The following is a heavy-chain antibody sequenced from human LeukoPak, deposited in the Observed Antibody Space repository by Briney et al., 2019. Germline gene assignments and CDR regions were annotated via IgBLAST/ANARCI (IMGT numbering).Heavy chain of an antibody. CDR1: DDSISSYY. Sequence: PSETLSLTCTVSDDSISSYYWSWVRQPPGKGLEWIGDIYYSGSTNYNPSLKSRVTISVDTSKKQFSLKLSSVTAADTAVYYCARVRGRWIRSFDYWGQGTLVTVSS. J-gene: IGHJ4*02. CDR3: ARVRGRWIRSFDY. CDR2: IYYSGST. V-gene: IGHV4-59*01. D-gene: IGHD5-24*01.